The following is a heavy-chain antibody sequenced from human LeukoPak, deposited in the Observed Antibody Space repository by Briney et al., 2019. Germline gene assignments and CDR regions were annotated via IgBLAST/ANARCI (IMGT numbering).Heavy chain of an antibody. Sequence: PGGTLRLSCAASRFTFSTYGMNWVRQTPGKGLEWVSAISGSGNRAYHADSVKGRFTIARDNSKNMLYLQMNSLRAEDTAMYYCAKFSFLRSSGSSVFDYWGQGTLVTVSS. CDR1: RFTFSTYG. V-gene: IGHV3-23*01. D-gene: IGHD6-19*01. J-gene: IGHJ4*02. CDR3: AKFSFLRSSGSSVFDY. CDR2: ISGSGNRA.